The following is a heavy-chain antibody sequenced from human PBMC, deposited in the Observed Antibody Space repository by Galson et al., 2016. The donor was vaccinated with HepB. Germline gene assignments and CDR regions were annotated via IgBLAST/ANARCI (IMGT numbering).Heavy chain of an antibody. V-gene: IGHV3-23*01. CDR3: ARDRNYCSSSTCYDVFDI. Sequence: SLRLSCAASGFTFSSYAMRWVRQAPGKGLEWVSAISGSGGSTYYADSVKGRFTISRDNSKNTLYLQMNSLRAEDTAVYYCARDRNYCSSSTCYDVFDIWGQGTMVTVSS. CDR1: GFTFSSYA. CDR2: ISGSGGST. D-gene: IGHD2-2*01. J-gene: IGHJ3*02.